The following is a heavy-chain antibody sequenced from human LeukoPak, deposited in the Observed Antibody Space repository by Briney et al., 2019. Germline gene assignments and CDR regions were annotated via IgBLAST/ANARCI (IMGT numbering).Heavy chain of an antibody. CDR2: IYYSGST. Sequence: SETLSLTCTVSGGSISSSSYYWGWIRQPPGKGLEWIGSIYYSGSTYYNPSLKSRVTISVDTSKNQFSLKLSSVTAADTAVYYCARVGWGSTFDYWGQGTLVTVSS. D-gene: IGHD7-27*01. J-gene: IGHJ4*02. CDR3: ARVGWGSTFDY. V-gene: IGHV4-39*07. CDR1: GGSISSSSYY.